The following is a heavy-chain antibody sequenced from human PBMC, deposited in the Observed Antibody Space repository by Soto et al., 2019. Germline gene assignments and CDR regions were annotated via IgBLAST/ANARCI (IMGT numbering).Heavy chain of an antibody. CDR2: IWYDGSNK. CDR3: ARDSPSGPHVTTYYYYGMDV. CDR1: GFTFSSYG. J-gene: IGHJ6*02. V-gene: IGHV3-33*01. D-gene: IGHD4-4*01. Sequence: PGGSLRLSCAASGFTFSSYGMHWVRQAPGKGLEWVAVIWYDGSNKYYADSVKGRFTISRDNSKNTLYLQMNSLRAEDTAVYYCARDSPSGPHVTTYYYYGMDVWGQGTTVTVSS.